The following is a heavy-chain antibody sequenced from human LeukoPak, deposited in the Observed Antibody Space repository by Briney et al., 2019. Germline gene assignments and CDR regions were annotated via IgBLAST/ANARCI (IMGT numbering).Heavy chain of an antibody. CDR1: GGSFSGYY. V-gene: IGHV4-34*01. CDR2: TNHSGST. D-gene: IGHD2-8*01. Sequence: KPSETLSLTCAVYGGSFSGYYWSWIRQPPGKGLEWIGETNHSGSTNYNPSLKSRVTISVDTSKNQFSLKLSSVTAADTAVYYCARGRGCTNGVCYTTAFDYWGQGTLVTVSS. J-gene: IGHJ4*02. CDR3: ARGRGCTNGVCYTTAFDY.